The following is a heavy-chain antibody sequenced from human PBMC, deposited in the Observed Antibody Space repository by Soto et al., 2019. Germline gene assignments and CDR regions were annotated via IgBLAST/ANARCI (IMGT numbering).Heavy chain of an antibody. J-gene: IGHJ3*02. CDR2: INTDGGSS. V-gene: IGHV3-74*03. CDR3: AREAEYCSRTSCYRRAFDT. Sequence: EVQLVESGGDLVQPGGSLRLSCAASGFTFSGHWMHWVRQVPGKGLKWVSRINTDGGSSAYADSVKGRFTISRDNAKNTLYLQMNGLRAEDTAVYYCAREAEYCSRTSCYRRAFDTWGQGTTVTVSS. CDR1: GFTFSGHW. D-gene: IGHD2-2*01.